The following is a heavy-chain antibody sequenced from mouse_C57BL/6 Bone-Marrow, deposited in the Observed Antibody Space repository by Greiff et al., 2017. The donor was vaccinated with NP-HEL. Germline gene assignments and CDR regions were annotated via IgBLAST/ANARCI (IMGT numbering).Heavy chain of an antibody. CDR2: ISSGSSTI. Sequence: DVMLVESGGGLVKPGGSLKLSCAASGFTFSDYGMHWVRQAPEKGLEWVAYISSGSSTIYYADTVKGRFTISTDNAKNTLFLQMTSLRSEDTAMYYCARISLYYYAMDYWGQGTSVTVSS. CDR1: GFTFSDYG. D-gene: IGHD6-2*01. CDR3: ARISLYYYAMDY. V-gene: IGHV5-17*01. J-gene: IGHJ4*01.